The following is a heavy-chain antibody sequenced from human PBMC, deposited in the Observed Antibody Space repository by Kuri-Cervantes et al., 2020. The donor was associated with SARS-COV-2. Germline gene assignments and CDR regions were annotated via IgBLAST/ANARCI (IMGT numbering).Heavy chain of an antibody. D-gene: IGHD4-11*01. CDR2: IYHSGSI. CDR3: ARRGYSNRLDY. Sequence: GSLRLSCAVSGYSISSGYYWGWIRQPPGKGLEWIGSIYHSGSIYYNPSLKSRVTISVDTSKNQFSLKLSSVTAADTAVYYCARRGYSNRLDYWGQGTLVTVSS. J-gene: IGHJ4*02. V-gene: IGHV4-38-2*01. CDR1: GYSISSGYY.